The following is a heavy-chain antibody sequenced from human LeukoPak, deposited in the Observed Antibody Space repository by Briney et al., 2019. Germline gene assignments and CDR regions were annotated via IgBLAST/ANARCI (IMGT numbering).Heavy chain of an antibody. J-gene: IGHJ2*01. V-gene: IGHV4-4*07. CDR3: ARLQLSGSHWGSFYWYFDL. CDR1: GGSISGYY. D-gene: IGHD3-3*01. Sequence: PSETLSLTCTVSGGSISGYYWSWIRQPAGKGLEWIGRIYASGSTNYNPSLKSRVTMSVDTSKNQFSLNLSSVTAADTAVYYCARLQLSGSHWGSFYWYFDLWGRGTLVTVSS. CDR2: IYASGST.